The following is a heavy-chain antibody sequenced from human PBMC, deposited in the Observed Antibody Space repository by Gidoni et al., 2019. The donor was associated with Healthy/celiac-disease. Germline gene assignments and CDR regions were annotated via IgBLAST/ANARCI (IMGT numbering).Heavy chain of an antibody. V-gene: IGHV3-30-3*01. CDR3: ARLPPYYYYMDV. CDR1: GFTFSSYA. J-gene: IGHJ6*03. Sequence: QVQLVESGGGVVQPGRSLRLSCAASGFTFSSYAMHWVRQAPGKGLEWVAVISYDGSNKYYADSVKGRFTISRDNSKNTLYLQMNSLRAEDTAVYYCARLPPYYYYMDVWGKGTTVTVSS. CDR2: ISYDGSNK.